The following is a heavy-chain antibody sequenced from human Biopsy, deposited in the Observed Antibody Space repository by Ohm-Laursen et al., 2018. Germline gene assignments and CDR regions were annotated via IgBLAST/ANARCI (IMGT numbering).Heavy chain of an antibody. J-gene: IGHJ3*02. Sequence: SETLSLTCPVSGDSIRNYYWSWIRQAAGKGLEWIGRIYPGGGTIYNPSLKSRVTMSVDTSKNHFSLNLNSVTAADTAVYYCAGIVLGPTSDAFDIWGQGTMVTVSS. CDR2: IYPGGGT. CDR1: GDSIRNYY. V-gene: IGHV4-4*07. CDR3: AGIVLGPTSDAFDI. D-gene: IGHD1-26*01.